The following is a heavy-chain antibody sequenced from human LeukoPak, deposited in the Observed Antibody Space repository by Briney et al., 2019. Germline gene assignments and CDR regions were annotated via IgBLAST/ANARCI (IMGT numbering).Heavy chain of an antibody. J-gene: IGHJ1*01. CDR2: IHPNGRDT. CDR1: GYSFTDHH. D-gene: IGHD3-10*02. Sequence: GASVKVSCKASGYSFTDHHILWVRQAPGQGHEWMVWIHPNGRDTKYAQKFQGRMTMTTDTSITTAYMELNRVTSDDTAMYYCSAHYGLGAFWGQGTLVTASS. CDR3: SAHYGLGAF. V-gene: IGHV1-2*02.